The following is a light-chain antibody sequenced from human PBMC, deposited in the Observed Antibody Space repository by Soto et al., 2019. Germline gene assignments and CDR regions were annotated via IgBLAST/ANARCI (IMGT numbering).Light chain of an antibody. CDR1: QGIGDS. V-gene: IGKV1-9*01. CDR2: AAS. J-gene: IGKJ1*01. CDR3: QQLNTYPRT. Sequence: DIQLTQSPSFLSASVGDTVIITCRASQGIGDSLAWYQQTPGKAPKLLVFAASTNQRGVPSRFRGSRSGAEFFLTIRSLQPEDFATYFCQQLNTYPRTFGQGTKVDIK.